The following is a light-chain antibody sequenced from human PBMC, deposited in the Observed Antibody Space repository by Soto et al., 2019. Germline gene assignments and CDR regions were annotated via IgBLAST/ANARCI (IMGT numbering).Light chain of an antibody. CDR3: QQYYSYPPT. V-gene: IGKV1-5*01. Sequence: DIQMTQSPSTLSGSVVDRVTITCLASQNIIRWVAWYQQKPGKAPKLLIYAASTLQSGVPSRFSGSGSGTDFTLTISCLQSEDFATYYCQQYYSYPPTFGQGTKVDIK. CDR1: QNIIRW. J-gene: IGKJ1*01. CDR2: AAS.